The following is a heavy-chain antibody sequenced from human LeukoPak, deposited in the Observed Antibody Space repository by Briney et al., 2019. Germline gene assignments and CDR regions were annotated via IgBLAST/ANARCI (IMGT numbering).Heavy chain of an antibody. V-gene: IGHV3-30*03. CDR3: ARDLGYGSGWDNNWFDP. D-gene: IGHD3-10*01. CDR2: ISSDGSIQ. Sequence: PGRSLRLSCAASGXTFSNYGMHWVRQAPGKGLEWMAVISSDGSIQYYADSVKGRFTISRDNSKNTLYLQMNSLRAEDAAVYYCARDLGYGSGWDNNWFDPWGQGTLVTVSS. J-gene: IGHJ5*02. CDR1: GXTFSNYG.